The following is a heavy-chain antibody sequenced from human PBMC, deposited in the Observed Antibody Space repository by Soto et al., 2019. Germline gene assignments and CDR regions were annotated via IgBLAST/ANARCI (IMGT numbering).Heavy chain of an antibody. J-gene: IGHJ5*02. CDR1: GGSISSYY. Sequence: SETLSLTCTVSGGSISSYYWSWIRQPPGKGLEWIGYIYYSGSTNYNPSLKSRVTISVDTSKNQFSLKLSSVTAADTAVYYCARDLGGYYYDSSFNWFDPWGQGTLVTVSS. CDR3: ARDLGGYYYDSSFNWFDP. D-gene: IGHD3-22*01. CDR2: IYYSGST. V-gene: IGHV4-59*01.